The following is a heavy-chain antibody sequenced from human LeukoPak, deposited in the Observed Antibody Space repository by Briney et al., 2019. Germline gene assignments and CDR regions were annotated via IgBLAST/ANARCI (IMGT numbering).Heavy chain of an antibody. CDR1: GFTFSSYE. D-gene: IGHD3-10*01. Sequence: GGSLRLSCAASGFTFSSYEMNWVRQAPGKGLEWVSYISSSGSTICYADSVKGRFTISRDNAKNSLYLQMNSLRAEDTAVCYCAIRLLWFGDQYAWGQGTLVTVSS. CDR2: ISSSGSTI. J-gene: IGHJ5*02. CDR3: AIRLLWFGDQYA. V-gene: IGHV3-48*03.